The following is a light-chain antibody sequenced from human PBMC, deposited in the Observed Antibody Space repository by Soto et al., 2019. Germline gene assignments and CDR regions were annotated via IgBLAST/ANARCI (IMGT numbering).Light chain of an antibody. CDR3: QQLNSYPVT. J-gene: IGKJ3*01. CDR2: AAS. V-gene: IGKV1-9*01. CDR1: QGISSY. Sequence: LSASVGDRVTITCRASQGISSYLAWYQQKPGKPPKLLIYAASTLQSGVPSRFSGSGSGTEFTLTISSLQPEDFATYYCQQLNSYPVTFGPGTKVDIK.